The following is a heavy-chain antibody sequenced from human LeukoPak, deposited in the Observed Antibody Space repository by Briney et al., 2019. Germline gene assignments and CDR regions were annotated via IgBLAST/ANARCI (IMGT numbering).Heavy chain of an antibody. V-gene: IGHV4-4*07. Sequence: SEPRSLTCLVSGGSISSYYWSWIRQPAGKGLEWIGRIYTSGSTNYNPSLKSRVTMSVDTSQNQSSLKLSSVTAADTAVYYCARDKLIAAAGLFDYWGQGTLVTVSS. CDR2: IYTSGST. J-gene: IGHJ4*02. D-gene: IGHD6-13*01. CDR3: ARDKLIAAAGLFDY. CDR1: GGSISSYY.